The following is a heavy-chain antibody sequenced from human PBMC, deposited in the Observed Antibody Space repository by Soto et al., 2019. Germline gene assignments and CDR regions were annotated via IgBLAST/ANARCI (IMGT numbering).Heavy chain of an antibody. D-gene: IGHD2-2*01. V-gene: IGHV3-30*18. CDR1: GFTFSSYG. Sequence: SLTLSFASSGFTFSSYGVHGVRQAPGKGLEWVAVISYDGSNKYYADSVKGRFTISRDNSKNTLYLQMNSLRAEDTAVYYCAKEGYCSSTSCIDPWGQGTLVTVSS. CDR2: ISYDGSNK. J-gene: IGHJ5*02. CDR3: AKEGYCSSTSCIDP.